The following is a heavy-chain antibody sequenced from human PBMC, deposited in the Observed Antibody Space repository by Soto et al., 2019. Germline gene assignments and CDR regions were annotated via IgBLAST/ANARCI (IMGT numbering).Heavy chain of an antibody. V-gene: IGHV4-34*01. CDR3: ANDPGYSLDY. D-gene: IGHD5-12*01. J-gene: IGHJ4*02. CDR1: GGSFSGYY. CDR2: INHSGST. Sequence: SETLSLTCAVYGGSFSGYYWSWIRQPPGKGLEWIGEINHSGSTNYNPSLKSRVTISVDTSKNQFSLKLSSVTAADTAVYYCANDPGYSLDYWGQGTQVTVSS.